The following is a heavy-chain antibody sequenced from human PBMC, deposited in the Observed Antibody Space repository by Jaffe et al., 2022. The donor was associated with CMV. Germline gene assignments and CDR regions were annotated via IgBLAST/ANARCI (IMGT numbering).Heavy chain of an antibody. D-gene: IGHD4-17*01. CDR3: ARFEPVMTTVVTGSGFDP. CDR2: IYYSGST. V-gene: IGHV4-59*01. J-gene: IGHJ5*02. Sequence: QVQLQESGPGLVKPSETLSLTCTVSGGSISSYYWSWIRQPPGKGLEWIGYIYYSGSTNYNPSLKSRVTISVDTSKNQFSLKLSSVTAADTAVYYCARFEPVMTTVVTGSGFDPWGQGTLVTVSS. CDR1: GGSISSYY.